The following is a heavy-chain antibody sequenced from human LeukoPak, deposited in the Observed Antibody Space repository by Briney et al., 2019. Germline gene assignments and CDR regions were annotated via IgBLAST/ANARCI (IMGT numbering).Heavy chain of an antibody. CDR1: GGSISSNNW. Sequence: KASETLSPTCAVSGGSISSNNWWIWVRQSPEKGLEWIGEIYHDGSTNYNPSLKSRVTISMDKSKNQLSLKLNFVTAADTAVYYCARDRGGYTYSHDYWGQGTLVTVSS. V-gene: IGHV4-4*02. CDR3: ARDRGGYTYSHDY. D-gene: IGHD5-18*01. J-gene: IGHJ4*02. CDR2: IYHDGST.